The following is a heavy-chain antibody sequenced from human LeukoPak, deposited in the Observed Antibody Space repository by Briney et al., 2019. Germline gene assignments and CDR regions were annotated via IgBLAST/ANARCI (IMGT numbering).Heavy chain of an antibody. V-gene: IGHV4-59*01. D-gene: IGHD6-19*01. Sequence: PSETLSLTCTVSGGSISSYYWNWIRQPPGEGLEWIGYIYYSGSTNYNPSLKSRVTISLDTSKNQFSLKLSSVTAADTAVYYCARGSSGWYSHLGYWGQGTLITVSS. CDR2: IYYSGST. CDR3: ARGSSGWYSHLGY. CDR1: GGSISSYY. J-gene: IGHJ4*02.